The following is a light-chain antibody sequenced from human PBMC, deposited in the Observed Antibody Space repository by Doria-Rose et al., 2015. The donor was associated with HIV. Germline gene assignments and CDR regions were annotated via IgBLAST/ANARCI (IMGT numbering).Light chain of an antibody. Sequence: TQSPESLGMSLGERATLNCKSNQSLLYTSKNYLAWYQQKPGQPPKLLIYWVSTRQSGVPARLSGSGSGTDFTLTISSLEAEDVAVYYCQQYYDTPSFGPGTTVDIK. CDR3: QQYYDTPS. V-gene: IGKV4-1*01. CDR1: QSLLYTSKNY. CDR2: WVS. J-gene: IGKJ3*01.